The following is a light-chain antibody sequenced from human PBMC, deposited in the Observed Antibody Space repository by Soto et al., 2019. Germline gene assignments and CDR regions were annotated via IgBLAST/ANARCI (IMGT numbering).Light chain of an antibody. CDR2: GAS. CDR3: QQYSTCQYT. CDR1: QSVSSN. J-gene: IGKJ2*01. V-gene: IGKV3-15*01. Sequence: EIVMTQSPATLSVAPGERATLSCRASQSVSSNLAWYQQKPGQAPRLLIYGASTWATGIPARFSGSGSGTECTVTVSSMQSEDFAVYDCQQYSTCQYTCGQGTNLEI.